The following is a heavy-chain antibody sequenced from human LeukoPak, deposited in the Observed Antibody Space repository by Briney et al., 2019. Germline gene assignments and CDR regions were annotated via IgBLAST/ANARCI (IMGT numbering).Heavy chain of an antibody. CDR1: GFTFSSYW. V-gene: IGHV3-7*01. Sequence: PGGSLRLSCTGSGFTFSSYWMSWVRQAPGKGLEWVANIRQDGDLKHYVDSVRGRFTISRDNAENSLYLQVNSLRAEDTAIYYCAREIVGTIKSYFDYWGQGTLVTASS. J-gene: IGHJ4*02. CDR3: AREIVGTIKSYFDY. CDR2: IRQDGDLK. D-gene: IGHD1-26*01.